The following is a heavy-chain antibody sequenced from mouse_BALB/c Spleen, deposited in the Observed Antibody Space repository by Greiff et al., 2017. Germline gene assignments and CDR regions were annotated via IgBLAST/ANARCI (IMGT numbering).Heavy chain of an antibody. V-gene: IGHV3-6*02. D-gene: IGHD2-1*01. J-gene: IGHJ4*01. CDR1: GYSITSGYY. Sequence: EVKLMESGPGLVKPSQSLSLTCSVTGYSITSGYYWNWIRQFPGNKLEWMGYISYDGSNNYNPSLKNRISITRDTSKNQFFLKLNSVTTEDTATYDGARIYGNYGAMDYWGQGTSVTVSA. CDR2: ISYDGSN. CDR3: ARIYGNYGAMDY.